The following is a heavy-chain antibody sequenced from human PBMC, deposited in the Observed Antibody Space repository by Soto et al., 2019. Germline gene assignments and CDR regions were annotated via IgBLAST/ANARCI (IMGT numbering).Heavy chain of an antibody. J-gene: IGHJ4*02. CDR2: ISGSGGST. CDR1: GFTFSSYA. CDR3: ESSSSGRYFDY. D-gene: IGHD6-19*01. V-gene: IGHV3-23*01. Sequence: EVQLLESGGGLVQPGGSLRLSCAASGFTFSSYAMNWVRKAPGKGLEWVSVISGSGGSTYYADSVKGRFTISRENSKNTQYLPMNSLRAEDTAVYYFESSSSGRYFDYWGQGTLVTVSS.